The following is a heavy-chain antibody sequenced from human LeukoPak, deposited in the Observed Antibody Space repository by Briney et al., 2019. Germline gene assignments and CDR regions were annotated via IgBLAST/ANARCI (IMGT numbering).Heavy chain of an antibody. CDR3: ARWGGLTFDI. Sequence: MASETLSLTCTVSGGSISGSFWSWIRQPPGKGLEWIGYVYYSGSTSYNPSLKSRVTISVDTSRNQFSLKMNSVTAADTAVYYCARWGGLTFDIWGRGTMVTVSS. V-gene: IGHV4-59*08. J-gene: IGHJ3*02. CDR2: VYYSGST. D-gene: IGHD3-3*01. CDR1: GGSISGSF.